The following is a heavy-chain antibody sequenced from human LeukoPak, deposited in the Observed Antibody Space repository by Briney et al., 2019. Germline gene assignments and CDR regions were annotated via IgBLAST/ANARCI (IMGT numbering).Heavy chain of an antibody. Sequence: SETLSLTCGVYGGSFSGYYWSWIRQPPGKGLEWIGEIIHSGSTNYNPSLKSRVTISVDTSRNQFSLKLSSVTAADTAVYYCARSGSIAAAGYYWGQGTLVTVSS. CDR3: ARSGSIAAAGYY. D-gene: IGHD6-13*01. V-gene: IGHV4-34*12. CDR2: IIHSGST. CDR1: GGSFSGYY. J-gene: IGHJ4*02.